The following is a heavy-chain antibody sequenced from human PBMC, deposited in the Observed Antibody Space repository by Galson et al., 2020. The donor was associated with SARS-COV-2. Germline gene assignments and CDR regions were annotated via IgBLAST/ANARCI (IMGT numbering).Heavy chain of an antibody. CDR3: GRPQPYDTIDGRSWGAGGRKGFGGLDL. D-gene: IGHD3-3*01. CDR2: INPNSGDT. J-gene: IGHJ6*02. Sequence: ASVKVSCKASGYTFTAYYMHWVRQAPGQGLEWMGWINPNSGDTNYAQKFQGRVTVTRDTSTSTAYLEVRRLRSDDTAVYYCGRPQPYDTIDGRSWGAGGRKGFGGLDLWGQGTTVTVSS. CDR1: GYTFTAYY. V-gene: IGHV1-2*02.